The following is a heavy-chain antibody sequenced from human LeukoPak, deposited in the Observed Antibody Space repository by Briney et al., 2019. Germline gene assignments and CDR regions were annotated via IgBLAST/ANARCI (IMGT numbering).Heavy chain of an antibody. J-gene: IGHJ4*02. Sequence: SETLSLTCAVYGGSFSGYYWNWIRQPPGKGLEWIGEINHSGRTNYNPSLKSRVTISVDTSKKQSSLKLSSVTAADTAVYYCARGVDYYGVWGQGTLVTVSS. CDR2: INHSGRT. V-gene: IGHV4-34*01. CDR3: ARGVDYYGV. D-gene: IGHD3-10*01. CDR1: GGSFSGYY.